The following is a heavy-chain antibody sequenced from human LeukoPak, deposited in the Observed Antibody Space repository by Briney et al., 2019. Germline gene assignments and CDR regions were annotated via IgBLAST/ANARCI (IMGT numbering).Heavy chain of an antibody. CDR2: ISSSSSYI. V-gene: IGHV3-21*01. J-gene: IGHJ4*02. CDR1: GFTFSSYS. Sequence: GGSLRPSCAASGFTFSSYSMNWVRQAPGKGLEWVSSISSSSSYIYYADSVKGRFTISRDNAKNSLYLQVNSLRAEDTAVYYCAGTFAAAGNPFDYWGQGTLVTVSS. D-gene: IGHD6-13*01. CDR3: AGTFAAAGNPFDY.